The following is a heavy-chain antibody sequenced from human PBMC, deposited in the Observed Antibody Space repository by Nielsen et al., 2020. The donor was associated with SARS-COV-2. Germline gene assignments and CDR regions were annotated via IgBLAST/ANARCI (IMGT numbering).Heavy chain of an antibody. CDR1: GFTFSGSS. CDR2: IYSGGST. CDR3: AGSGELSSFDY. V-gene: IGHV3-53*01. D-gene: IGHD3-16*02. Sequence: GESLKISCAASGFTFSGSSMHWVRQAPGKGLEWVSVIYSGGSTYYADSVKGRFTISRDNSKNTLYLQMNSLRAEDTAVYYCAGSGELSSFDYWGQGTLVTVSS. J-gene: IGHJ4*02.